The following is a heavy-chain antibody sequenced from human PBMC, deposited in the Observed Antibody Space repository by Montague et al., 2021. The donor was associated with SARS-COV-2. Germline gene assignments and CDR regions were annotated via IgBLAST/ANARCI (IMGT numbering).Heavy chain of an antibody. D-gene: IGHD3-10*01. CDR3: ARARRGSVSGSYFDILVNWFDP. CDR1: GGSISSGGYY. J-gene: IGHJ5*02. V-gene: IGHV4-31*03. Sequence: TLSLTCTVSGGSISSGGYYWSWIRQPPGKGLEWIGYIYYSGSTYYNPSLKSRVTISVDTSKNQFSLKLSSVTAADTAVYYCARARRGSVSGSYFDILVNWFDPWGQGTLVTVSS. CDR2: IYYSGST.